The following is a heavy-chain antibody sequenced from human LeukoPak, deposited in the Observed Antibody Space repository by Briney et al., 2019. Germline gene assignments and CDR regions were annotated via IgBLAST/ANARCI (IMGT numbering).Heavy chain of an antibody. CDR2: INHSGST. J-gene: IGHJ5*02. D-gene: IGHD5-12*01. CDR1: GGSFSGYY. CDR3: ARGATDGNWFDP. V-gene: IGHV4-34*01. Sequence: PSETLSLTCAVYGGSFSGYYWGWIRQPPGKGLEWIGEINHSGSTNYNPSLKSRVAISVDTSKNQFSLKLSSVTAADTAVYYCARGATDGNWFDPWGQGTLVTVSS.